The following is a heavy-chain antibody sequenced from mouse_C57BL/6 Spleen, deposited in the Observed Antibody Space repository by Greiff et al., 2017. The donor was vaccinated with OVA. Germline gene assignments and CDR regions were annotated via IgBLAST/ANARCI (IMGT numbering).Heavy chain of an antibody. D-gene: IGHD1-1*01. CDR2: INPNYGTS. J-gene: IGHJ1*03. CDR3: ARWEPITTVVERYFDV. CDR1: GYSFTDYY. Sequence: EVQLQQSGPELVKPGASVKISCKASGYSFTDYYMNWVKQSHGKSLEWIGVINPNYGTSSYNQKFKGKATLTVDKSSSTAYMQLNSLTSEDSAVYYSARWEPITTVVERYFDVWGTGTTVTVAS. V-gene: IGHV1-39*01.